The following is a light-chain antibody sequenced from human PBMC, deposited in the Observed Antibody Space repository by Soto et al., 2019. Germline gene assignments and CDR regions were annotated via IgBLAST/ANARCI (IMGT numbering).Light chain of an antibody. CDR3: QQYEDLPLT. J-gene: IGKJ4*01. CDR1: QDISKF. Sequence: DIQMTESPSSLSASVGDRVTITCQASQDISKFLNWYQLKPGKAPRLLIFDASSVETGVPSRFSGSASGTHFTFTIDSLQAEDLATYYCQQYEDLPLTFGGGTTVEI. V-gene: IGKV1-33*01. CDR2: DAS.